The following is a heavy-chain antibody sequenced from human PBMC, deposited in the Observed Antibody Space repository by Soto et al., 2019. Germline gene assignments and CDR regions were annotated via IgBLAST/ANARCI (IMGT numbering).Heavy chain of an antibody. V-gene: IGHV4-34*01. CDR2: INHSGST. Sequence: QVQLQQWGAGLLKPSETLSLTCAVYGGSFSGYYWSWIRQPPGKGLEWIGEINHSGSTNYNPSLKSRVTISVDTSKNQFSLKLSSVTAADTAVYYCARGISGRYYFWYFGLWGRGTLVTVSS. J-gene: IGHJ2*01. CDR3: ARGISGRYYFWYFGL. CDR1: GGSFSGYY. D-gene: IGHD1-26*01.